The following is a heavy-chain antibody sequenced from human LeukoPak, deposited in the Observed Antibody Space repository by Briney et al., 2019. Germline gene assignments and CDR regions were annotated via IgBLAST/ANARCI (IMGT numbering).Heavy chain of an antibody. CDR1: GGSISTNNW. D-gene: IGHD3-16*01. Sequence: SETLSLTCAVSGGSISTNNWWSWVRQPPGKGLEWIGEIYHTGSTNYSPSLRSRVSMSIDKSNNQFSLNLNSVTAADTAVYYCAKSGDYLWDYWGQGTLVTVSS. CDR3: AKSGDYLWDY. CDR2: IYHTGST. V-gene: IGHV4-4*02. J-gene: IGHJ4*02.